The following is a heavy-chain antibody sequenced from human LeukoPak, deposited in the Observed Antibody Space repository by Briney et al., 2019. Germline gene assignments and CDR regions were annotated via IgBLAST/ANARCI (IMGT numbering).Heavy chain of an antibody. CDR3: ARGYYDFWSGFRRFDY. V-gene: IGHV1-8*02. Sequence: ASVKVSCKASGYTFTGYYMHWVRQAPGQGLEWMGWMNPNSGNTGYAQKFQGRVTMTRNTSISTAYMELSSLRSEDTAVYYCARGYYDFWSGFRRFDYWGQGTLVTVSS. D-gene: IGHD3-3*01. J-gene: IGHJ4*02. CDR1: GYTFTGYY. CDR2: MNPNSGNT.